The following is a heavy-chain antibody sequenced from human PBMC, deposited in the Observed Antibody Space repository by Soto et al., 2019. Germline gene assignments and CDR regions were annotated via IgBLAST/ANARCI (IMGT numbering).Heavy chain of an antibody. J-gene: IGHJ4*02. D-gene: IGHD5-18*01. CDR3: AKGYTLVDTTIPLDF. V-gene: IGHV3-30*18. CDR1: GFTFISYG. Sequence: SLRLSCAASGFTFISYGIHWVRQAPGKGLEWVAVISYDGINADYADSVKGRFTISRDNSKNTLYLQMDSLRAEDTAVYYCAKGYTLVDTTIPLDFWGQGALVTVSS. CDR2: ISYDGINA.